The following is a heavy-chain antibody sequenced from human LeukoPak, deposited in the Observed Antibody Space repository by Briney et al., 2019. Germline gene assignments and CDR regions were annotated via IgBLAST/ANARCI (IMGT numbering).Heavy chain of an antibody. V-gene: IGHV4-59*11. CDR2: IYYSGST. Sequence: SETLSLTCTVSGGSISSHYWSWIRQPPGKGLEWIGYIYYSGSTNYNPSLKSRVTISVDTSKNQFSLKLSSVTAADTAVYYCSRAREQLDIDYWGQGTLVTVSS. J-gene: IGHJ4*02. CDR3: SRAREQLDIDY. CDR1: GGSISSHY. D-gene: IGHD6-13*01.